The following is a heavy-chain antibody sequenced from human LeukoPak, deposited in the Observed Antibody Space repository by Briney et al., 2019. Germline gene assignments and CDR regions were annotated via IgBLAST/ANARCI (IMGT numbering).Heavy chain of an antibody. D-gene: IGHD3-3*01. V-gene: IGHV4-34*01. Sequence: SETLSLTCAVYSGSFSGYYWSWIRQPPGKGLEWIGEINHSGSTNYNPSLKSRVTISVDTSKNQFSLKLSSVTAADTAVYYCVRKLTYYDFWSGYSQFDYWGQGTLVTVSS. CDR2: INHSGST. CDR3: VRKLTYYDFWSGYSQFDY. CDR1: SGSFSGYY. J-gene: IGHJ4*02.